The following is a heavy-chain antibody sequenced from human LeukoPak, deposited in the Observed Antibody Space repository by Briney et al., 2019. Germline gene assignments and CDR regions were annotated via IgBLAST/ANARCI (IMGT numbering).Heavy chain of an antibody. CDR2: IYYSGST. J-gene: IGHJ4*02. V-gene: IGHV4-59*12. D-gene: IGHD3-10*01. CDR1: GGSISSYY. CDR3: ARGNRRLAYYGSGARLPFDH. Sequence: SETLSLTCTVSGGSISSYYWSWIRQPPGKGLEWIGYIYYSGSTNYNPSLQSRVTISVDTSKNQLSLKLSSVTAADTAVYYCARGNRRLAYYGSGARLPFDHWGQGTLVTVSS.